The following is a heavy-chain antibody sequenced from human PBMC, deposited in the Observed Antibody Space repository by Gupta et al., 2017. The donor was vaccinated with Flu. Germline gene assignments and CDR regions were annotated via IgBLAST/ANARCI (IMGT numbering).Heavy chain of an antibody. D-gene: IGHD1-1*01. J-gene: IGHJ1*01. V-gene: IGHV1-18*04. CDR1: GYSFGSFG. CDR3: TRDRLATIGTTGFEH. Sequence: QGQSAQSGGEVRAPGASVKVTFKTSGYSFGSFGISWVRLAPGQGLEWMGWISGLDGETQNARKFRDRLTLTTDKSAGTAYMELTSLRPNDTGLFFCTRDRLATIGTTGFEHWGQGTAITVSS. CDR2: ISGLDGET.